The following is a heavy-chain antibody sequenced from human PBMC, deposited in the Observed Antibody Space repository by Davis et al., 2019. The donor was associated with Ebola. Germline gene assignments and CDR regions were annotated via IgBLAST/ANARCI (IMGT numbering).Heavy chain of an antibody. Sequence: SVTVSCKASGCTFSSYAISWVRQAPGQGLEWMGGIIPIFGTANYAQKFQGRVTITADESTSTAYMELSSLRSEDTAVYYCARNKKDLELRYGMDVWGQGTTVTVSS. D-gene: IGHD1-7*01. CDR1: GCTFSSYA. CDR3: ARNKKDLELRYGMDV. J-gene: IGHJ6*02. V-gene: IGHV1-69*13. CDR2: IIPIFGTA.